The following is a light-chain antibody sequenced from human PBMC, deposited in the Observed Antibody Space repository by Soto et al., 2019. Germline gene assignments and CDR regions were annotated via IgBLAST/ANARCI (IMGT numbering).Light chain of an antibody. CDR1: NSNIGGNT. V-gene: IGLV1-44*01. CDR2: SNH. CDR3: AAWDDSMSAWV. Sequence: QSVVTQPPSASGTPGQRVTISCSGSNSNIGGNTVIWYQQLLGTAPKLLIYSNHKRPSGVPDRISGSKSGTSASLAISGLQSEDEADYYCAAWDDSMSAWVFGGGTKLTVL. J-gene: IGLJ3*02.